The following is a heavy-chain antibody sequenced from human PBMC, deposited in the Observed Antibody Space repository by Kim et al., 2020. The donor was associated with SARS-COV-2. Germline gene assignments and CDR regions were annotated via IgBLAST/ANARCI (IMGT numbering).Heavy chain of an antibody. CDR3: ARSPPYYYDSSGYSDAFDI. D-gene: IGHD3-22*01. V-gene: IGHV4-34*01. J-gene: IGHJ3*02. Sequence: SRVTISVDTSKNQFSLKLSSVTAADTAVYYCARSPPYYYDSSGYSDAFDIWGQGTMVTVSS.